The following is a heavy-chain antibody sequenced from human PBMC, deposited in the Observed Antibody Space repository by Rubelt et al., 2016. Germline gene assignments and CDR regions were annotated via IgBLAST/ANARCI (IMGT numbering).Heavy chain of an antibody. J-gene: IGHJ4*02. D-gene: IGHD3-22*01. Sequence: QVQLVQSGAEVKKPGASVKVSCKASGYTFTGYYMLWVRQAPGQGLEWMGWINPNSGGTNYAQKFQGSVTMTRGTAISTSYMELSRLRSDDTAVYYCARFAIGGHSSGYLFDYWGQGTLVTVSS. CDR2: INPNSGGT. CDR3: ARFAIGGHSSGYLFDY. CDR1: GYTFTGYY. V-gene: IGHV1-2*02.